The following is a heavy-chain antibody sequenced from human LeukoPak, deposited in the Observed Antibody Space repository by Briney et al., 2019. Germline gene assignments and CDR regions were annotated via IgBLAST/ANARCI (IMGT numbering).Heavy chain of an antibody. J-gene: IGHJ4*02. CDR2: IYYSGST. D-gene: IGHD3-22*01. CDR1: GGSISSYY. V-gene: IGHV4-59*01. Sequence: NTSETLSLTCTVSGGSISSYYWSWIRQPPGKGLEWIGYIYYSGSTNYNPSLKSRVTISVDTSKNQFSLKLSSVTAADTAVYYCAGESRAHYYDSSGYYAVYYFDYWGQGTLVTVSS. CDR3: AGESRAHYYDSSGYYAVYYFDY.